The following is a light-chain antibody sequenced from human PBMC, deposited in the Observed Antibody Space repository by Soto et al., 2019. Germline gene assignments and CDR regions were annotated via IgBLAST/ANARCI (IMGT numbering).Light chain of an antibody. V-gene: IGKV1-27*01. CDR2: AAY. J-gene: IGKJ1*01. CDR3: KKYDSALGT. CDR1: QGISNY. Sequence: IXITQSPSSLSAYAGDILTLTFRATQGISNYLAWYQQKKGKVHKILIYAAYTLQSGVQSRFSGSGSGTDFTLTIRSLQPEDVATYYCKKYDSALGTCGQGTKVDIK.